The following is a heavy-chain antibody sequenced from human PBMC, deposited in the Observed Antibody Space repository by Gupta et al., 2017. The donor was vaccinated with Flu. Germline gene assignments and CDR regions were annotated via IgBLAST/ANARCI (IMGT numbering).Heavy chain of an antibody. CDR2: IESVSNT. D-gene: IGHD1-1*01. Sequence: EVQLVESGGGLVQPGGSLRLSCAASGLIASGSYMSWVRQAPGKGLEWVSVIESVSNTYYADSVKGRCTISRDTSKNTLDLQMNSLRPEDTAVEYCARNADFKSSHCENWGQGTRVTVSS. CDR1: GLIASGSY. J-gene: IGHJ4*02. CDR3: ARNADFKSSHCEN. V-gene: IGHV3-66*02.